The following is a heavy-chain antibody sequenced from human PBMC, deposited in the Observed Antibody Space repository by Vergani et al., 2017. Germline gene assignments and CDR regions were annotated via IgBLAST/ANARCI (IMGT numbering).Heavy chain of an antibody. Sequence: EVKLLESGGGLVQPGGSRRLSCAASGFTFSSYAMSGVRPAPGKGLGWVSAMSGSVGSTYYADSVKGRFTISRDNSKNTLYLQMNILRAEDTAVYYCAKDQGYSSSSVVDDALDIWGQGTMVAVSS. D-gene: IGHD6-6*01. V-gene: IGHV3-23*01. CDR2: MSGSVGST. J-gene: IGHJ3*02. CDR1: GFTFSSYA. CDR3: AKDQGYSSSSVVDDALDI.